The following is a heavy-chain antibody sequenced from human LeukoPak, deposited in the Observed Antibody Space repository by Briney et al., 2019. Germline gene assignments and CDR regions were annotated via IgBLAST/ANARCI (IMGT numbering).Heavy chain of an antibody. Sequence: ASVKVSCKASGGTFSSYAISWVRQAPGQGLELMGGIIPIFGTANYAQKFQGRVTITADKSTSTAYMELSSLRSEDTAVYYCAREDTAMVLGDYWGQGTLVTVSS. V-gene: IGHV1-69*06. D-gene: IGHD5-18*01. J-gene: IGHJ4*02. CDR3: AREDTAMVLGDY. CDR2: IIPIFGTA. CDR1: GGTFSSYA.